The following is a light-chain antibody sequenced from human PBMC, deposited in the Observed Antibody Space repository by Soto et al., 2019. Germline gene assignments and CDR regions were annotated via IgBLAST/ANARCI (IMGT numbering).Light chain of an antibody. CDR1: QSVRSN. J-gene: IGKJ1*01. Sequence: EIVMTQSPVTLSVSTGERATLSCGASQSVRSNLAWYQQKPGQAPRLLIYDASTRATGIPARFSGSGSGTEFTLTISGLQSEDFAVYYCQQYKSWPPWTFGQGTKAAIK. CDR3: QQYKSWPPWT. CDR2: DAS. V-gene: IGKV3-15*01.